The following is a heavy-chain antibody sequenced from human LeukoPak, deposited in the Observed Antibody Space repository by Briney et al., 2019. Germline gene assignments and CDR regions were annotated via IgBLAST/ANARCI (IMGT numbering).Heavy chain of an antibody. CDR3: AARVSGSYHIDY. V-gene: IGHV1-58*02. CDR2: IVVGSGNT. Sequence: GASVKVSCKASGFTFTSSAMQWVRQARGQRLEWIGWIVVGSGNTNYAQKFQERVTITRDMSTSTAYMELSSLRSEDTAVYYCAARVSGSYHIDYWGQGTLVTVSS. CDR1: GFTFTSSA. D-gene: IGHD1-26*01. J-gene: IGHJ4*02.